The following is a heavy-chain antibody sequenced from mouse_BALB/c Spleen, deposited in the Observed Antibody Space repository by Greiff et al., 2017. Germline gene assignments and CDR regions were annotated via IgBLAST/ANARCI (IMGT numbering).Heavy chain of an antibody. CDR3: ARRMGDYPAWFAY. CDR2: ISSGSSTI. V-gene: IGHV5-17*02. J-gene: IGHJ3*01. Sequence: EVQVVESGGGLVQPGGSRKLSCAASGFTFSSFGMHWVRQAPEKGLEWVAYISSGSSTIYYADTVKGRFTISRDNPKNTLFLQMTSLRSEDTAMYYCARRMGDYPAWFAYWGQGTLVTVSA. D-gene: IGHD2-4*01. CDR1: GFTFSSFG.